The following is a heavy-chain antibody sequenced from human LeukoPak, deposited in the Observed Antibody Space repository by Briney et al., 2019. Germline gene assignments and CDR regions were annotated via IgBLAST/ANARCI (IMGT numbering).Heavy chain of an antibody. J-gene: IGHJ6*02. CDR3: ATDTKGILVGAPYGYYYGMDV. CDR1: GYTLTELS. Sequence: GASVKVSCKVSGYTLTELSMHWVRQAPGKGLEWMGGFDPEDGETIHAQKFQGRVTMTEDTSTDTAYMELSSLRSEDTAVYYCATDTKGILVGAPYGYYYGMDVWGQGTTVTVSS. CDR2: FDPEDGET. D-gene: IGHD1-26*01. V-gene: IGHV1-24*01.